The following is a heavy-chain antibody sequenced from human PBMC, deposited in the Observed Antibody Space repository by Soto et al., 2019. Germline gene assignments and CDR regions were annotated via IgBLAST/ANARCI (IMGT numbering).Heavy chain of an antibody. D-gene: IGHD3-10*01. J-gene: IGHJ5*02. CDR1: GASISTYY. V-gene: IGHV4-59*01. Sequence: SETLSLTCTVSGASISTYYWSWVRQPPGKGLEWIGYIHDSGSTYYNPSLKSRVTMSLDTSRNQSFLQLNSVTAADTAVYYCARESAGSGKNNWFDPWGQGMLVT. CDR3: ARESAGSGKNNWFDP. CDR2: IHDSGST.